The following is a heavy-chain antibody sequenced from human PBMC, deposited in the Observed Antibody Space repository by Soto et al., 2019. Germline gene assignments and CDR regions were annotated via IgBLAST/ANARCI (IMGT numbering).Heavy chain of an antibody. CDR1: GGTFSSYA. CDR2: IIPISDTT. Sequence: QVQLVQSGAEVKKPGSSVKVSCKASGGTFSSYAISWVRQAPGQGLEWMGGIIPISDTTNYAQKFQGRVTNTADESTSTAYMELSSLRYEDTAVYYCARSQGSSTSLEIYYYYYYGMDVWGQGTTVTVSS. D-gene: IGHD2-2*01. J-gene: IGHJ6*02. V-gene: IGHV1-69*01. CDR3: ARSQGSSTSLEIYYYYYYGMDV.